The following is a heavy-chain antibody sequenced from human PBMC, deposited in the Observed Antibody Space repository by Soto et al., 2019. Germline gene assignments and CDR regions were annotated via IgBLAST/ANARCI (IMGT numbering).Heavy chain of an antibody. CDR3: ARDLYDGFAVVLESRAPGGFDP. J-gene: IGHJ5*02. V-gene: IGHV1-18*01. CDR2: ISAYNGNT. CDR1: GYTFTSYG. D-gene: IGHD2-15*01. Sequence: QVQLVQSGAEVKKPGASVKVSCKASGYTFTSYGISWVRQAPGQGLEWMGLISAYNGNTNYAQKSQGRVTMTTDTSTSTAYMELRSLRSDDTAVYYCARDLYDGFAVVLESRAPGGFDPWGQGTLVTVSS.